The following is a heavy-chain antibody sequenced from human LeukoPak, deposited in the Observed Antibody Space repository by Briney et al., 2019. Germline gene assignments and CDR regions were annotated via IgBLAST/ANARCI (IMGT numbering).Heavy chain of an antibody. CDR1: GFTFSSYG. V-gene: IGHV3-30*18. D-gene: IGHD5-24*01. J-gene: IGHJ4*02. Sequence: PGGSLRLSCAASGFTFSSYGMHWVSQAPGKGLEWVAVISYDGSNKYYADSVKGRFTISRDNSKNTMYLLMNSLRAEDTAVYYCAKEIQEMATMFDYWGQGTLVTVSS. CDR3: AKEIQEMATMFDY. CDR2: ISYDGSNK.